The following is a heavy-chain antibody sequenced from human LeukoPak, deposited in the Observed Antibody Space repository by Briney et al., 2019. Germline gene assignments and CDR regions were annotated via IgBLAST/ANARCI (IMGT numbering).Heavy chain of an antibody. Sequence: SETLSLTCTVSGGSISSSSYYWSWIRQPPGKGLEWIGYVYYSGSTEYNPSLRSRVTISLEMSKRQFSLNLTSVTAADTAVYYCARSGIVVVPAATLGFVFGWFDPWGQGTLVTVSS. CDR2: VYYSGST. CDR3: ARSGIVVVPAATLGFVFGWFDP. D-gene: IGHD2-2*01. J-gene: IGHJ5*02. V-gene: IGHV4-61*01. CDR1: GGSISSSSYY.